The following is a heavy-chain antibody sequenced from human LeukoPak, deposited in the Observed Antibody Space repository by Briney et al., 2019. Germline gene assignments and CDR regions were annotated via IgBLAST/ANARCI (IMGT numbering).Heavy chain of an antibody. V-gene: IGHV4-34*01. CDR1: GGSFSGYY. CDR3: VRDSSATLAFDI. J-gene: IGHJ3*02. D-gene: IGHD6-25*01. Sequence: SETLSLTCAVYGGSFSGYYWSWIRQPPGKGLEWIGEINHSGSTNYNPSLRSRAAMSVDTSKNDFSLRLSSVTAADTGIYYCVRDSSATLAFDIWGQGTMVTVSS. CDR2: INHSGST.